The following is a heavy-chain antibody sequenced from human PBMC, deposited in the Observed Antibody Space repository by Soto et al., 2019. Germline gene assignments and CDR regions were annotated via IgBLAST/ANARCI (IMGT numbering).Heavy chain of an antibody. D-gene: IGHD6-13*01. CDR1: GYTFTVYY. V-gene: IGHV1-2*02. CDR3: ARARIAAAVMDV. CDR2: INPNSGGT. J-gene: IGHJ6*02. Sequence: ASVKVSRKASGYTFTVYYMHWVRQAPGQGLEWMGWINPNSGGTNYAQKFQGRVTMTRDTSISTAYMELSRLRSDDTAVYYCARARIAAAVMDVWGQGTTVTVSS.